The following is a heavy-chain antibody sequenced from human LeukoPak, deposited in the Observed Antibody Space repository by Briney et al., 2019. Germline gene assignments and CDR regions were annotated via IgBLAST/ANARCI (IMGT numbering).Heavy chain of an antibody. CDR2: ISTSSIYI. CDR1: GFTFSSYS. J-gene: IGHJ3*02. CDR3: ARGHGVVAASDDAFDI. V-gene: IGHV3-21*01. D-gene: IGHD2-2*01. Sequence: KPGGSLRLSCAASGFTFSSYSMNWVRQAPGKGLEWVSSISTSSIYIYYADSMKGRFTISRDNAKKSLYLQMNSLRAEDTAVYYCARGHGVVAASDDAFDIWGQGTMVTVSS.